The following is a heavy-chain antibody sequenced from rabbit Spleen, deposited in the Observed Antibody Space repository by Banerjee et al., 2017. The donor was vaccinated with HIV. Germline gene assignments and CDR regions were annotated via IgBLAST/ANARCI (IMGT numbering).Heavy chain of an antibody. J-gene: IGHJ6*01. D-gene: IGHD1-1*01. CDR3: ARDTSSSFSSYGMDL. CDR1: GIDFSDRDV. CDR2: IYTGSGST. Sequence: ELVESGGGLVQAGESLKLSCKASGIDFSDRDVMCWVRQAPGKGLEWIACIYTGSGSTWYASWAKGRFTISKTSSTTVTLQMTGLTAADTATYFCARDTSSSFSSYGMDLWGPGTLVTVS. V-gene: IGHV1S45*01.